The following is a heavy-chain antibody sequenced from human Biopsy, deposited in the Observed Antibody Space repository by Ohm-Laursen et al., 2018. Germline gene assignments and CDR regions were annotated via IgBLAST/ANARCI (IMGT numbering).Heavy chain of an antibody. V-gene: IGHV4-39*01. CDR2: IFYRGST. J-gene: IGHJ5*02. CDR1: GGSISNNNYY. CDR3: ARDYDTSGYYYVS. D-gene: IGHD3-22*01. Sequence: GTLSLTCPVSGGSISNNNYYWGWIRQPPGQGLEWIGSIFYRGSTHYKPSLKSRVNISVDTSKNQFSLKRNSVTAADTAVYYCARDYDTSGYYYVSWGQGTLVTVSS.